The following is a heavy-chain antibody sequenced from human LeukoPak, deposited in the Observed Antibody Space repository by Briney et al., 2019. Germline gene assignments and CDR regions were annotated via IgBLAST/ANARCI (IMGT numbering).Heavy chain of an antibody. D-gene: IGHD6-19*01. CDR1: GYTFTGYY. Sequence: ASVKVSCKASGYTFTGYYMHWVRQAPGQGLEWMGWINPNSGDTNYAQKFLGRVTVTRDTSISTAYMELSWLSTDDTAVYYCARVGSSGWYVHPTLDYWGQGTLVTVSS. CDR2: INPNSGDT. J-gene: IGHJ4*02. CDR3: ARVGSSGWYVHPTLDY. V-gene: IGHV1-2*02.